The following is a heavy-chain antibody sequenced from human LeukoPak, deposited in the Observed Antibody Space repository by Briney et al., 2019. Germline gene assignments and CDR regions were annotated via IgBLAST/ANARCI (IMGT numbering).Heavy chain of an antibody. CDR2: ISGSGGST. J-gene: IGHJ3*02. CDR3: ARGRGFYAFDI. CDR1: GFTFSNYA. Sequence: GGSLRLSCAAAGFTFSNYAMTWVRQAPGKGLEWVSSISGSGGSTYYADSVKGRFTISRDNSKNTLYLQMNSLRAEDTAVYYCARGRGFYAFDIWGQGTMVTVSS. D-gene: IGHD2-15*01. V-gene: IGHV3-23*01.